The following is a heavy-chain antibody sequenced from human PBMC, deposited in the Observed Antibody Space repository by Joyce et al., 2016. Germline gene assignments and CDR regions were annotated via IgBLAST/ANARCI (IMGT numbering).Heavy chain of an antibody. J-gene: IGHJ4*02. V-gene: IGHV1-2*02. CDR1: GFTFTGYY. CDR3: AREGLPHGGFDY. CDR2: IKIENGDK. Sequence: QVQLVQSGTEVKKPGASVKVSCKASGFTFTGYYMNWVRQAPGQGLEMMGWIKIENGDKHYTQNFQGRVTMTRDTSINTAYMEVTRLRSDDTAFYYCAREGLPHGGFDYWGLGTLVTVSS.